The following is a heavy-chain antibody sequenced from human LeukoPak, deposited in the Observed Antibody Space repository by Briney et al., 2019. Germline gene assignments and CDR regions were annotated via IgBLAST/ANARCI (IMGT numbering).Heavy chain of an antibody. V-gene: IGHV3-30*18. CDR2: ISYDGGNK. CDR3: AKDYYDFWSGGYYYYYGMDV. Sequence: GRSLRLSCAAFGFTFSSYVMHWVRQAPGKGLEWVAVISYDGGNKYYADSVKGRFTISRDNSKNTLYLQMNSLRSDDTAVYYCAKDYYDFWSGGYYYYYGMDVWGQGTTVTVSS. CDR1: GFTFSSYV. J-gene: IGHJ6*02. D-gene: IGHD3-3*01.